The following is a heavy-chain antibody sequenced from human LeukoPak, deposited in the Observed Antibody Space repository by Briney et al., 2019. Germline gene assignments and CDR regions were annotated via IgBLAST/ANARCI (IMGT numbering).Heavy chain of an antibody. CDR1: GFTFSDYY. J-gene: IGHJ3*02. V-gene: IGHV3-11*01. CDR3: ARDLQLWFGEGAFDI. Sequence: GGSLRLSCAASGFTFSDYYMSWIRQAPGKGLEWVSYISSSGSTIYYADSVKGRFTISRGNSKNTLYLQMNSLRAEDTAVYYCARDLQLWFGEGAFDIWGQGTMVTVSS. CDR2: ISSSGSTI. D-gene: IGHD3-10*01.